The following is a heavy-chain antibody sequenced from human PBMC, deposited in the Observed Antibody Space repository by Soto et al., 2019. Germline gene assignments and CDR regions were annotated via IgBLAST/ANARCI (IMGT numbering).Heavy chain of an antibody. V-gene: IGHV3-21*01. CDR1: GFTFSSYS. D-gene: IGHD2-15*01. Sequence: GGSLRLSCAASGFTFSSYSMNWVRQAPGKGLEWVSSISSSSSYIYYADSVKGRFTISRDNAKNSLYLQMNSLRAEDTAVYYCARGQVVVAATGFDYWGQGTLVTVSS. CDR3: ARGQVVVAATGFDY. J-gene: IGHJ4*02. CDR2: ISSSSSYI.